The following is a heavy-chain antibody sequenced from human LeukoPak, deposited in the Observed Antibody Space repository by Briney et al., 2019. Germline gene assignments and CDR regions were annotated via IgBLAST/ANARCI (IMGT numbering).Heavy chain of an antibody. CDR2: MYYTGNS. D-gene: IGHD6-13*01. Sequence: SETLSLTCTVSGGSIYSSSYYWGWIRQTPGKGLEWIGSMYYTGNSFYNPSLKSRVTISVDTSKNQFSLKLSSVTAADTAVYYCARHESFRSSWNYWVQGTLVTVSS. V-gene: IGHV4-39*01. J-gene: IGHJ4*02. CDR3: ARHESFRSSWNY. CDR1: GGSIYSSSYY.